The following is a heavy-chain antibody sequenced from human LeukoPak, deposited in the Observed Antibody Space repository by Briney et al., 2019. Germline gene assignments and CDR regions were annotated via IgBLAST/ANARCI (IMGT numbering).Heavy chain of an antibody. V-gene: IGHV1-69*13. D-gene: IGHD3-3*01. CDR2: IIPIFGTA. Sequence: SVKVSCKASGGTFSSYAISWVRQAPGQGLEWMGGIIPIFGTANYAQKFQGRVTITADESTSTAYMELSSLRSEDTAVYYCARAPSRITIFGVVIRHADYFDYWGQGTLVTVSS. J-gene: IGHJ4*02. CDR1: GGTFSSYA. CDR3: ARAPSRITIFGVVIRHADYFDY.